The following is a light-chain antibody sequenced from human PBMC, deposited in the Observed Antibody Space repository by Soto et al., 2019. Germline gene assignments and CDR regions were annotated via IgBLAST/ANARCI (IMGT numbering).Light chain of an antibody. V-gene: IGKV4-1*01. Sequence: IVMTQSPDSLTLSLVERATINCKSSQSVFSRFRNKNYLGWFQQKPGQTPRLLIYWASTRESGVSDRFSGSGSGTDFTLTIDSLQAEDVAVYYCQQYYTTPTWTFGQGTKV. CDR1: QSVFSRFRNKNY. CDR3: QQYYTTPTWT. CDR2: WAS. J-gene: IGKJ1*01.